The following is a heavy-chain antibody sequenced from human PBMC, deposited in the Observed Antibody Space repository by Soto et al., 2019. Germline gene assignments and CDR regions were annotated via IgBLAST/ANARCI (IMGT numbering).Heavy chain of an antibody. CDR3: AREGDARWLDS. D-gene: IGHD1-26*01. CDR1: GFSVSGWY. V-gene: IGHV3-72*01. Sequence: EVQLVESGGGLVQPGGSARLSCAASGFSVSGWYMDWVRQSPGKGLAWVARLKDSSQNYATEYAASVRGRFTVSRHASQNLIYLQMISLKIEDTAVYYWAREGDARWLDSWGHGTLVTVS. J-gene: IGHJ5*01. CDR2: LKDSSQNYAT.